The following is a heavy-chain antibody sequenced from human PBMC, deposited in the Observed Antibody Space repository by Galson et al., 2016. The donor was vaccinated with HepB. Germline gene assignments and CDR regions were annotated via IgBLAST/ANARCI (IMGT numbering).Heavy chain of an antibody. J-gene: IGHJ4*02. D-gene: IGHD6-19*01. CDR1: GFTFSSYW. V-gene: IGHV3-74*01. CDR2: INIDGKTT. Sequence: SLRLSCAASGFTFSSYWMHWVRQAPGKGLMWVSHINIDGKTTNYADSVKGRFTISRDNAQSTVFLEMNSLRADDTAVYYCVRSGGWPDFWGQGTLVTVSS. CDR3: VRSGGWPDF.